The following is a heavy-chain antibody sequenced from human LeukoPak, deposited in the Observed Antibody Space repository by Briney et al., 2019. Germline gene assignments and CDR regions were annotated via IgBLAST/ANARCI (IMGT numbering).Heavy chain of an antibody. CDR1: GYTFTGYY. CDR3: ARDLRRVDSSSRRTPGDY. CDR2: INPNSGGT. Sequence: GASVKVSCKASGYTFTGYYMHWVRQAPGQGLEWMGWINPNSGGTNYAQKFQGRVTMTRDTSISTAYMELSRLRSDDTAVYYCARDLRRVDSSSRRTPGDYWGQGTLVTVSS. V-gene: IGHV1-2*02. J-gene: IGHJ4*02. D-gene: IGHD6-13*01.